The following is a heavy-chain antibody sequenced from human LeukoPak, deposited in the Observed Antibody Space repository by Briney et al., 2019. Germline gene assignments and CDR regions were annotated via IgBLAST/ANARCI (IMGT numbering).Heavy chain of an antibody. D-gene: IGHD2-2*01. Sequence: SETLSHTCTVSGGSLSTYYWSWIRQPPGKGLEWIGYIYNSGSTNYNPSLKSRATMSTDTSKNQFSLNLTSVTAADTAVYYCASFCASTTCYNDGTNFAFWGQGTLVTVSS. CDR3: ASFCASTTCYNDGTNFAF. CDR2: IYNSGST. J-gene: IGHJ4*02. CDR1: GGSLSTYY. V-gene: IGHV4-59*08.